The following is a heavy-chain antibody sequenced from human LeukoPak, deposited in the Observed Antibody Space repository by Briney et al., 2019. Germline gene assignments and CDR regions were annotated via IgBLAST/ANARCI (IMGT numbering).Heavy chain of an antibody. D-gene: IGHD6-19*01. CDR3: ARDQWSYYYYYYMDV. CDR2: IYTSGST. V-gene: IGHV4-61*02. J-gene: IGHJ6*03. CDR1: GGSISSGSYY. Sequence: SETLSLTCTVSGGSISSGSYYWSWIRQPAGKGLEWIGRIYTSGSTNYNPSLKSRVTISVDTSKNQFSLKLSSVTAADTAVYYCARDQWSYYYYYYMDVWGKGTTVAVSS.